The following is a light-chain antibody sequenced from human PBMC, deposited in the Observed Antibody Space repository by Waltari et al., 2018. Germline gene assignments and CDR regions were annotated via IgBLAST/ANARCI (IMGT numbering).Light chain of an antibody. CDR3: CSYAGTSTVI. CDR1: RSDVGAYTF. J-gene: IGLJ2*01. V-gene: IGLV2-23*02. CDR2: DVS. Sequence: QSALTQPASVSGSPGQSITISRTGTRSDVGAYTFVSWYQQHPGKAPKFMIYDVSKRPSGVSNRFSGSKSGNTASLTISGLQAEDEADYYCCSYAGTSTVIFGGGTKLTVL.